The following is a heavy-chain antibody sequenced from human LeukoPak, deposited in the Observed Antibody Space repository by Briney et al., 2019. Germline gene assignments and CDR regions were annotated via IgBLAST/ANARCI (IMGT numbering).Heavy chain of an antibody. CDR1: GYTFTSYD. CDR2: MNPNSGNT. J-gene: IGHJ6*03. D-gene: IGHD3-3*02. V-gene: IGHV1-8*03. CDR3: ARAFYPGYYSYMAV. Sequence: VASVKVSCKASGYTFTSYDINWVRQATGQGLEWMGWMNPNSGNTGYAQKFQGRVTITRNTSISTAYMELSSLRSEDTAVYYCARAFYPGYYSYMAVWGKGTTVTVSS.